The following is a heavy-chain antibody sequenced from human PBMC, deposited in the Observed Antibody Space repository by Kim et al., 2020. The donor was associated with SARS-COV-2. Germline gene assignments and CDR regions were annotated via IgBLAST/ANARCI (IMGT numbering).Heavy chain of an antibody. CDR1: GGSINSRNYY. CDR3: ARHPRVFGGVIFD. CDR2: IFYSGTT. D-gene: IGHD3-3*01. J-gene: IGHJ3*01. V-gene: IGHV4-39*01. Sequence: SETLSLTCTVSGGSINSRNYYWGWIRQPPGKGLEWIGSIFYSGTTYYNPSLKSRVTVSVDTSKNDFSLRLTSATAADTAVYYCARHPRVFGGVIFD.